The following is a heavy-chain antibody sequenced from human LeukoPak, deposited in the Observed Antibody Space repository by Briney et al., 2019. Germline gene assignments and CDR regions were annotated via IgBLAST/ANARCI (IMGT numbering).Heavy chain of an antibody. Sequence: PGGSLRLSCVASGFTFSGYWMSWVRQAPGKGLEWVSAISGSGDSTYYGDSVKGRFTISRDNSKNTLYLQMNSLRAEDTAVYYCAKTRPLDSSSWSHGDYWGQGTLVTVSS. V-gene: IGHV3-23*01. CDR1: GFTFSGYW. D-gene: IGHD6-13*01. CDR3: AKTRPLDSSSWSHGDY. CDR2: ISGSGDST. J-gene: IGHJ4*02.